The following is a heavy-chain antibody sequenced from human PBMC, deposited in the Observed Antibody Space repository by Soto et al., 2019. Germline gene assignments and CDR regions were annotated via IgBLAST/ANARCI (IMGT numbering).Heavy chain of an antibody. Sequence: GSLRLSCAASGFTFSTYWMSWVRQAPGKGLEWVTNVNQDGSDKYYVDSVKGRFTISRDNAKNSLYLQMNSLRAEDRAVYYCARDRTRSLYWGQGTLVTVSS. V-gene: IGHV3-7*01. D-gene: IGHD2-2*01. CDR3: ARDRTRSLY. CDR2: VNQDGSDK. CDR1: GFTFSTYW. J-gene: IGHJ4*02.